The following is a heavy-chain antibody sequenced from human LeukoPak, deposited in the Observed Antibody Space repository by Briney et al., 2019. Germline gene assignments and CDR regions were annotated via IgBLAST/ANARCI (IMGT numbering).Heavy chain of an antibody. CDR3: ARDVTGYSLSSGY. CDR1: GGTFSSYA. CDR2: IIPIFGTA. J-gene: IGHJ4*02. D-gene: IGHD3-9*01. V-gene: IGHV1-69*06. Sequence: ASVKVSCKASGGTFSSYAISWVRQAPGQGLEWMGGIIPIFGTANYAQKFQGRVTITADKSTSTAYMELSSLRSEDTGVYYCARDVTGYSLSSGYWGQGTLVTVTS.